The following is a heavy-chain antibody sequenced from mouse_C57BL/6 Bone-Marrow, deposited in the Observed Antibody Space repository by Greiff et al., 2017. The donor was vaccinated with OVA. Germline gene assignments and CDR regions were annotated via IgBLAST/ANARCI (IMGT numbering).Heavy chain of an antibody. CDR3: ARRGGDHYWDFDD. Sequence: EVQVVESGAGLVQPGESLKLSCESNEYEFPSHYMSWVRKTPEKRLELVAAINRDGGSTYYPDTMKRRIIISRDNSKKTLYLQRSSLRSEDAALYYCARRGGDHYWDFDDWGTGTTVTVSS. CDR1: EYEFPSHY. CDR2: INRDGGST. J-gene: IGHJ1*03. V-gene: IGHV5-2*01. D-gene: IGHD3-3*01.